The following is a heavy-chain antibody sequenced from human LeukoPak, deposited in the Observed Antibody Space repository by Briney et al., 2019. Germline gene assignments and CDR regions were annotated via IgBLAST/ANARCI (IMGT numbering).Heavy chain of an antibody. CDR3: ARDRYSSAWYEE. J-gene: IGHJ4*02. D-gene: IGHD6-19*01. CDR2: INSGGSST. CDR1: GFTVSSNY. Sequence: PGGSLRLSCAASGFTVSSNYMSWVRQAPGKGLVWVSHINSGGSSTSYADSVKGRFTISRDNAKNTLYLQMNSLRAEDTAVYYCARDRYSSAWYEEWGQGTLVTVSS. V-gene: IGHV3-74*01.